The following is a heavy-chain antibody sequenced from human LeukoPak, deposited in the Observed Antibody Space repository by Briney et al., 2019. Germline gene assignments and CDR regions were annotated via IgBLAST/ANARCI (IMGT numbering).Heavy chain of an antibody. CDR3: ARTDTVTTGGGFDY. D-gene: IGHD4-17*01. J-gene: IGHJ4*02. V-gene: IGHV1-2*02. CDR1: GYTFTGYY. Sequence: ASVKVSCKASGYTFTGYYMHWVRQAPGQGLEWMGWINPNSGGTNYAQKFQGRVTMTRDTSISTAYMELSRLRSDDTAVYYCARTDTVTTGGGFDYWGQGTLVTVSS. CDR2: INPNSGGT.